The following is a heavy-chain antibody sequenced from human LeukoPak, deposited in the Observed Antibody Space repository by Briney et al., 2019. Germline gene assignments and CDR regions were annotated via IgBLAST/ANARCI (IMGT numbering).Heavy chain of an antibody. CDR2: IYTSGST. CDR1: GGSISSYY. J-gene: IGHJ4*02. V-gene: IGHV4-4*07. D-gene: IGHD5-24*01. Sequence: SETLSLTCTVSGGSISSYYWSWLRQPAGNGLEWFGRIYTSGSTNYNPSLKSRVTMSVDTSKNQFSLKLSSVTAADTAVYYCAREDGYNPFDYWGQGTLVTVSS. CDR3: AREDGYNPFDY.